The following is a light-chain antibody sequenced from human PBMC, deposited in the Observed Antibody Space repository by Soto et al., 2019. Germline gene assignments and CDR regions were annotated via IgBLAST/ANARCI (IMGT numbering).Light chain of an antibody. J-gene: IGKJ4*01. CDR3: QQYDNLPLT. CDR2: DAS. CDR1: QDISNY. V-gene: IGKV1-33*01. Sequence: DIQMTQSPSSLSASVGDRVTITCQASQDISNYLNWYQQKPGKAPKLLIYDASNFETGVSSRFSGSGSVIDFTFTISSLQPEDIASYYGQQYDNLPLTFGGGTKVEIK.